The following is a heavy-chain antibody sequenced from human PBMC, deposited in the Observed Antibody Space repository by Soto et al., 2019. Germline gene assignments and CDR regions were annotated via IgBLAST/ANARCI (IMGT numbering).Heavy chain of an antibody. V-gene: IGHV1-24*01. CDR2: FDPEDGET. Sequence: GDSVKVSCKVSGYTLTELSMHWVRQAPGKGLERMGGFDPEDGETIYAQKFQGRVTMTEDTSTDTAYMELSSLRSEDTAVYYCATKGGGYSGYDSDTAFDIWGQGTMVTVSS. CDR3: ATKGGGYSGYDSDTAFDI. J-gene: IGHJ3*02. CDR1: GYTLTELS. D-gene: IGHD5-12*01.